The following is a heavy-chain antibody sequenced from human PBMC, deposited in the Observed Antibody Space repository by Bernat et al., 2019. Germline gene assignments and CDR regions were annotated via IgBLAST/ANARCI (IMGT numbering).Heavy chain of an antibody. CDR1: GFTFSNSD. Sequence: QVQLVESGGGVVQPGRSLRLSCAASGFTFSNSDMHWVRQAPGKGLEWVALISYDGSNKYYADSVKGRFTISRDNSENTPFLHINSLRPEDAAVYYCPIPLGGYYTGGSCYTMPLITWGQGTLFTVSS. V-gene: IGHV3-30*03. J-gene: IGHJ5*02. D-gene: IGHD2-15*01. CDR3: PIPLGGYYTGGSCYTMPLIT. CDR2: ISYDGSNK.